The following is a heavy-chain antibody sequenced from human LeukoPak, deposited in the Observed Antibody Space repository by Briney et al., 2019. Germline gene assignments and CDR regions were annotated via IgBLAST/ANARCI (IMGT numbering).Heavy chain of an antibody. CDR1: GFTVSSNY. V-gene: IGHV3-53*01. J-gene: IGHJ5*02. CDR3: ARIGVGYCSGGSCYWFDP. CDR2: IYSGGST. D-gene: IGHD2-15*01. Sequence: GGSLRLSSAASGFTVSSNYMSWVRRAPGKGLEWDSDIYSGGSTYYADSVKGRFTISRDNSKNTLYLQMNSLRAEDTAVYYCARIGVGYCSGGSCYWFDPWGQGTLVTVSS.